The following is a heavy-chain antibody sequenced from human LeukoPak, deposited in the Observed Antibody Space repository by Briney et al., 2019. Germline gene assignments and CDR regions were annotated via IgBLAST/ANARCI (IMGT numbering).Heavy chain of an antibody. J-gene: IGHJ4*02. Sequence: GGSLRLSCAASGVTFTNYAMTWVRQAPGKGLEWVSGISISGGSTDYADSVKGRFTICRDNSKNTLYLQMNSLRAEDTAVYYCAKVPAGNKVEYWGQGTLVTVSS. V-gene: IGHV3-23*01. CDR3: AKVPAGNKVEY. CDR2: ISISGGST. CDR1: GVTFTNYA. D-gene: IGHD6-19*01.